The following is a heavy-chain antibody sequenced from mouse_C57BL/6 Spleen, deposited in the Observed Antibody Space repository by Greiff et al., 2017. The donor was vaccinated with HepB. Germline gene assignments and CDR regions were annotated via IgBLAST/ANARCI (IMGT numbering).Heavy chain of an antibody. D-gene: IGHD1-1*01. CDR1: GYTFTSYW. CDR2: INPSNGGT. J-gene: IGHJ2*01. CDR3: ASPIHYYGSSSYYFDY. V-gene: IGHV1-53*01. Sequence: QVQLKQPGTELVKPGASVKLSCKASGYTFTSYWMHWVKQRPGQGLEWIGNINPSNGGTNYNEKFKSKATLTVDKSSSTAYMQLSSLTSEDSAVYYCASPIHYYGSSSYYFDYWGQGTTLTVSS.